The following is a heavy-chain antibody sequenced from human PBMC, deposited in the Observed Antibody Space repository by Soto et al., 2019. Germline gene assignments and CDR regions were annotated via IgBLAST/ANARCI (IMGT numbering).Heavy chain of an antibody. J-gene: IGHJ5*02. CDR1: ADTFNSYS. CDR2: ITPVFGTA. Sequence: QVQLVQSGAEVKKPGSSVKVSCKASADTFNSYSLSWLRQAPGQRLEWMGGITPVFGTADYAQSFEDRLTITADDSTSTVYMELSSLRSDDTAVYYCARRLEGTTLSNWFDPWGQGALVTVSS. D-gene: IGHD1-1*01. V-gene: IGHV1-69*01. CDR3: ARRLEGTTLSNWFDP.